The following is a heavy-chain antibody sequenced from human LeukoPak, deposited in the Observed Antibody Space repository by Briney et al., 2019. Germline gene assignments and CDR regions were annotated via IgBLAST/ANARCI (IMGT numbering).Heavy chain of an antibody. J-gene: IGHJ4*02. CDR1: GFAFSSYT. D-gene: IGHD2-21*02. CDR2: ISSSSSYK. V-gene: IGHV3-21*01. CDR3: ARDPLLAYCGGDCYSERVY. Sequence: PGGSLRLSCAASGFAFSSYTMNWVRQAPGKGLEWVSSISSSSSYKYYADSVKGRFTISRDDAKNSVYLQMNSLRAEDTAVYYCARDPLLAYCGGDCYSERVYWGQGTLVTVSS.